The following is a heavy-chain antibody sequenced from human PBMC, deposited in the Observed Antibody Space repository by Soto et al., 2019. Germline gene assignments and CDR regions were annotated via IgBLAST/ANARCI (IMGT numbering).Heavy chain of an antibody. Sequence: GESLKISCKGSGYSFTSYWISWVRQMPGKGLEWMGRIDPSDSYTNYSPSFQGHVTISADKSISTAYLQWSSLKASDTAMYYCARHRIKLRYFDWFSTRNNWFDHWGQGTLVTVSS. D-gene: IGHD3-9*01. CDR2: IDPSDSYT. V-gene: IGHV5-10-1*01. CDR3: ARHRIKLRYFDWFSTRNNWFDH. CDR1: GYSFTSYW. J-gene: IGHJ5*02.